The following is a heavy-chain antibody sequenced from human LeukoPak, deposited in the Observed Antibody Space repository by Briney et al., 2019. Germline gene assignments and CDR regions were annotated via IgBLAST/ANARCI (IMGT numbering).Heavy chain of an antibody. CDR3: ARDNSVGEVAWFFDP. CDR1: GYSFTSHY. D-gene: IGHD1-26*01. CDR2: INPTGTGT. V-gene: IGHV1-46*01. J-gene: IGHJ5*02. Sequence: ASVMVSCKASGYSFTSHYMHWVRQAPGQGLEWVGLINPTGTGTIFAPKFQGRVTMTRDMSTTTDYMEMSSLTSEDTAVYYCARDNSVGEVAWFFDPWGQGTLVTV.